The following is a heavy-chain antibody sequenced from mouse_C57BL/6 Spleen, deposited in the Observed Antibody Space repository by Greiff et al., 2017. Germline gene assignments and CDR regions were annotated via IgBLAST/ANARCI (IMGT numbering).Heavy chain of an antibody. CDR3: ARYTYGTVYAMDY. CDR1: GFTFTDYY. D-gene: IGHD1-1*01. J-gene: IGHJ4*01. Sequence: EVQVVESGGGLVQPGGSLSLSCAASGFTFTDYYMSWVRQPPGKALEWLGFIRNKANCYTTEYSASVKGRFTISRDNSQSSLYLQMNALRAEDSATYYCARYTYGTVYAMDYWGQGTSVTVSS. CDR2: IRNKANCYTT. V-gene: IGHV7-3*01.